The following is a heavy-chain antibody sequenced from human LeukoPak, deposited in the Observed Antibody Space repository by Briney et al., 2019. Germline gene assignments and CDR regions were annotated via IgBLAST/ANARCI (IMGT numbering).Heavy chain of an antibody. CDR1: GFTFRSYA. V-gene: IGHV3-23*01. CDR2: ISGSGTSA. CDR3: EGTYYYDSSDDY. D-gene: IGHD3-22*01. Sequence: GGSLRLSCAASGFTFRSYAMSWVRQAPGKGLEWVLAISGSGTSAYYADSVKGRFTISRDNSKNTLYLQMNSLRAEDTAVYYCEGTYYYDSSDDYWGQGTLVTVSS. J-gene: IGHJ4*02.